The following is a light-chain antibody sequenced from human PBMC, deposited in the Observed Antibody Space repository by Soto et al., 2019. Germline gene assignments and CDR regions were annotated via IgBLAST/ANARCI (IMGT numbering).Light chain of an antibody. Sequence: SYELTQPPSVSVAPGQTARITCGGNNIKSKSVHWYQQRPGQAPVLVVHDDSDRPSGIPERFSGSNSENTATLIITRVEAVDEADYYCQVWDTRNDHVVFGGGTKVTVL. V-gene: IGLV3-21*02. CDR3: QVWDTRNDHVV. J-gene: IGLJ2*01. CDR2: DDS. CDR1: NIKSKS.